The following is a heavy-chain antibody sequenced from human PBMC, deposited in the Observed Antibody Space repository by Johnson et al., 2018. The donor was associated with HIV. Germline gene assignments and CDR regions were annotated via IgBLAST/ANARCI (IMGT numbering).Heavy chain of an antibody. D-gene: IGHD6-19*01. CDR3: ARIPGSGWEHDAFDI. J-gene: IGHJ3*02. Sequence: QVQLVESGGGLVKPGGSLRLSCVASGFTFSDYYMTWIRQAPRKGLEWVSYISSSGSTIYYADSVKGRFPISRDNARNSLFLQMNSLRAEDTAVYYCARIPGSGWEHDAFDIWGQGTLVTVSS. CDR2: ISSSGSTI. V-gene: IGHV3-11*04. CDR1: GFTFSDYY.